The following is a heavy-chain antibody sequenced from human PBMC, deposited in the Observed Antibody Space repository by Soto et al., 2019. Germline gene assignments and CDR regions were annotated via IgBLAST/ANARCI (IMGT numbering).Heavy chain of an antibody. Sequence: GGSLRLSCAASGFTFSSYAMKWVRQAPGKGLVWVSRINSDGSSTSYADSVKGRFTISRDNAKNTLYLQMNSLRAEDTAVYYCARGGPIYGDYVTYWGQGTLVTVSS. D-gene: IGHD4-17*01. CDR1: GFTFSSYA. V-gene: IGHV3-74*01. J-gene: IGHJ4*02. CDR3: ARGGPIYGDYVTY. CDR2: INSDGSST.